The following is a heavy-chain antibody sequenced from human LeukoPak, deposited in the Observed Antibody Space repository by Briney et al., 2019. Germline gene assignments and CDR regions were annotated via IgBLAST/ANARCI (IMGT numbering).Heavy chain of an antibody. CDR1: GYTFTGYY. J-gene: IGHJ4*02. V-gene: IGHV1-2*02. Sequence: ASVKVSCKASGYTFTGYYMHWVRQAPGQGLEWMGWINPNSGGTNYAQKFQGRVTMTRGTSISTAYMELSRLRSDDTAVYYCARFIGPGIAAAGPNLYWGQGTLVTVSS. D-gene: IGHD6-13*01. CDR2: INPNSGGT. CDR3: ARFIGPGIAAAGPNLY.